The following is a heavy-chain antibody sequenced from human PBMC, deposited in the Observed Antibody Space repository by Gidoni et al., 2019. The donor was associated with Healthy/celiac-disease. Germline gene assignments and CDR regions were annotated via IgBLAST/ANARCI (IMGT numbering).Heavy chain of an antibody. D-gene: IGHD3-10*01. CDR3: ARDETIYGPSSVMDV. J-gene: IGHJ6*02. Sequence: QVQLAESGGVVVQPARSLSLSCAGSGFPFCRYSMHWVRQAAGKGLVWVAVIWDDGSNKSYADPVKVRFTISRDNSKNTLYLQTNSLRAEDTAVYYCARDETIYGPSSVMDVWGQGTTVTVSS. V-gene: IGHV3-33*01. CDR2: IWDDGSNK. CDR1: GFPFCRYS.